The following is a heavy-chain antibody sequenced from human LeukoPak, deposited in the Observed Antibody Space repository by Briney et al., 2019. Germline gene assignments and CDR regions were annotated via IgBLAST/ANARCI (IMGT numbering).Heavy chain of an antibody. CDR3: ARNRYSSSWYFDY. D-gene: IGHD6-13*01. Sequence: ASVKVSCKASGYTFTSYGISWVRQAPGQGLEWMGWISGYNGNTDYEQKLQGRVTMTTDTSTTTAYMELRSLRADDTAVYYCARNRYSSSWYFDYWGQGTLVTVSS. CDR2: ISGYNGNT. V-gene: IGHV1-18*01. J-gene: IGHJ4*02. CDR1: GYTFTSYG.